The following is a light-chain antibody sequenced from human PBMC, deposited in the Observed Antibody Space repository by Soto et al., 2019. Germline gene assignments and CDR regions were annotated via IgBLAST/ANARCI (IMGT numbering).Light chain of an antibody. Sequence: IVMTQSPGTLSVSPGERATLSCRASQNIGNKEGWYQQKPGQAPRLLIYGTSSRATGIPDRFSGSGSGTDFTLTISSLEPEDSAVYYCQQRHMWPITFGQGTRLEIK. V-gene: IGKV3D-15*01. J-gene: IGKJ5*01. CDR3: QQRHMWPIT. CDR2: GTS. CDR1: QNIGNK.